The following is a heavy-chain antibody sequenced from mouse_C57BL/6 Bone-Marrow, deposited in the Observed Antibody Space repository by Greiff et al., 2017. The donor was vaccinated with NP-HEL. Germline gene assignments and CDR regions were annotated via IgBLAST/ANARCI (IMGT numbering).Heavy chain of an antibody. CDR3: ARRELGRWYFDV. J-gene: IGHJ1*03. CDR1: GFTFSSYT. CDR2: ISGGGGNT. D-gene: IGHD4-1*01. V-gene: IGHV5-9*01. Sequence: EVKVEESGGGLVKPGGSLKLSCAASGFTFSSYTMSWVRQTPEKRLEWVATISGGGGNTDYPDSVKGRFTISRDNAKNTLYLQMSSLRSEDTALYYCARRELGRWYFDVWGTGTTVTVSS.